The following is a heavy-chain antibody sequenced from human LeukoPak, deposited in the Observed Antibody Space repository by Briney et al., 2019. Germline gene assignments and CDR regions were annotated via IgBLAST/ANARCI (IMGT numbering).Heavy chain of an antibody. Sequence: GGSLRLSCAASGFTVSSNYMSWVRQAPGKGLEWVSVIYSGGNTYYADSVKGRFTISRDNSKNTLYLQMNSLRAEDTAVYYCARSWYNWNYVGAFDIWGQGTMVTVSS. CDR1: GFTVSSNY. CDR3: ARSWYNWNYVGAFDI. CDR2: IYSGGNT. V-gene: IGHV3-66*01. D-gene: IGHD1-7*01. J-gene: IGHJ3*02.